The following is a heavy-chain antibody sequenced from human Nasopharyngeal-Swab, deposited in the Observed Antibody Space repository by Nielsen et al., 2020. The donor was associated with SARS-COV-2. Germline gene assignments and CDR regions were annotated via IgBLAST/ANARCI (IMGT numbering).Heavy chain of an antibody. Sequence: SQTLSLTCAISGDSVSSTSTGWNWIRPSPSRGLEWLGRIYYGSKRYTDYAVSVKSRITINADTSKNQFSLQLNSVNPEDTAVYYCARGYLKSGMDVWGQGTTVTVSS. J-gene: IGHJ6*02. V-gene: IGHV6-1*01. D-gene: IGHD1-1*01. CDR3: ARGYLKSGMDV. CDR2: IYYGSKRYT. CDR1: GDSVSSTSTG.